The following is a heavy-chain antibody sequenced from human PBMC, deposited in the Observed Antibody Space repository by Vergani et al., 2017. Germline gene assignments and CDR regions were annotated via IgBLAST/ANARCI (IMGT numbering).Heavy chain of an antibody. D-gene: IGHD4-17*01. V-gene: IGHV4-61*02. CDR2: ILGSGTA. CDR1: GASMRSVGYY. J-gene: IGHJ6*02. CDR3: SSERIDYGDGGMDV. Sequence: QVQLQESGPGLVKPSQTLSLTCTVSGASMRSVGYYWTWMRQSAGKRLEWIGDILGSGTANYNPSFQGRVSMSVATYKNQFSLTLSSVNATDTAVYYCSSERIDYGDGGMDVWGQGTTVTVSS.